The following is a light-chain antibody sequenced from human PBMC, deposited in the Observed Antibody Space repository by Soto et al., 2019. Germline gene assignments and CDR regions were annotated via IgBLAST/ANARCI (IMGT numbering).Light chain of an antibody. CDR1: RSDRNTY. V-gene: IGKV3-20*01. CDR3: QQYGASPPVYA. CDR2: GES. Sequence: ESVLTQSPGTLSLSPGERATLSCRTSRSDRNTYLAWYQQKPGQAPRLLIYGESSRATGIPDRCSGSGCGPGFTLTISSLEPEDFAVYYCQQYGASPPVYAFGQGTNLEIK. J-gene: IGKJ2*01.